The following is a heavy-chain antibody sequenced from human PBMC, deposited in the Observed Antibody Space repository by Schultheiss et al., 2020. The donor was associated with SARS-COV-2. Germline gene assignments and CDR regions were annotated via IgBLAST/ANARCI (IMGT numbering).Heavy chain of an antibody. CDR2: INHSGST. D-gene: IGHD3-22*01. CDR3: ARDLGSGYPGWLNP. Sequence: SETLSLTCAVYGGSFSGYYWSWIRQPPGKGLEWIGEINHSGSTNYNPSLKSRVTISVDTSKNQFSLNLESVTVVDTAVYYCARDLGSGYPGWLNPWGQGMLVTVSS. J-gene: IGHJ1*01. CDR1: GGSFSGYY. V-gene: IGHV4-34*01.